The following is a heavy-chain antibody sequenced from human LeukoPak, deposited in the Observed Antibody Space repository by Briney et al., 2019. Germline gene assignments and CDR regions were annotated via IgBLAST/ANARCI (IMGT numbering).Heavy chain of an antibody. CDR3: ARRGCYDGYFQH. CDR2: IHYSGSA. J-gene: IGHJ1*01. D-gene: IGHD2-2*01. V-gene: IGHV4-34*01. CDR1: GGSFSGYY. Sequence: SETLSLTCAVYGGSFSGYYWTWFRQPPGKGLEWVGEIHYSGSASYNPSLKSRVTISVDTSKNQFYLKLSSVTAADTAVYYCARRGCYDGYFQHWGRGTLDTVSS.